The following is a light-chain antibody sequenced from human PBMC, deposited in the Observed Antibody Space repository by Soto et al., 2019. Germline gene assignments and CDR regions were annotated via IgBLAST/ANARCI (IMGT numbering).Light chain of an antibody. V-gene: IGKV3-15*01. Sequence: ETVMTQSPATLSVSPGERATFSCRASQSVRINLAWYQQKPGQAPRLLIYGASTRATGIPARFSGSGSGTEFTLTISSLQSEDFAVYYCQQYNNWPLTFGGGTKVDIK. CDR3: QQYNNWPLT. CDR1: QSVRIN. CDR2: GAS. J-gene: IGKJ4*01.